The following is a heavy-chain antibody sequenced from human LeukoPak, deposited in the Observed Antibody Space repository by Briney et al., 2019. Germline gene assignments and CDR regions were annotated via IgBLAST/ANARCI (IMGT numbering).Heavy chain of an antibody. CDR2: INSDGSST. CDR3: ARRTVVGTLDY. Sequence: GGSLRLSCAASGFTFSSYWMHWVRQAPGKGLVWVSRINSDGSSTSDADSVKGRFTISRDNAKNTLYLQMNSLRAEDTAVYYCARRTVVGTLDYWGQGTLVTVSS. J-gene: IGHJ4*02. V-gene: IGHV3-74*01. D-gene: IGHD6-13*01. CDR1: GFTFSSYW.